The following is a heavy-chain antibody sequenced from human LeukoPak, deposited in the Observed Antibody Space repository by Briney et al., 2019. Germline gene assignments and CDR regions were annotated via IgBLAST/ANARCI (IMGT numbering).Heavy chain of an antibody. CDR2: ISYDGSNK. CDR3: ARGSANTDAFDI. Sequence: GGSLRLSCAASGLSFSNYAMHWVRQAPGKGLEWVAVISYDGSNKYYADSVKGRFTISRDNSKNTLYLQMNSLRAEDTAVYYCARGSANTDAFDIWGQGTMVTVSS. J-gene: IGHJ3*02. CDR1: GLSFSNYA. V-gene: IGHV3-30-3*01. D-gene: IGHD2-15*01.